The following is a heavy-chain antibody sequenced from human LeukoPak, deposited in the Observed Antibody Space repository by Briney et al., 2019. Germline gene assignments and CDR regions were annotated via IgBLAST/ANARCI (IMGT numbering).Heavy chain of an antibody. Sequence: PSETLSLTCTVSGGSMSSYYWSWTRQPSGKGLEWIGYVYYSGSANYNPSLKSRVTISVDTSKNQFSLKLSSVTAADTAVYYCARAWLGYGGNAYWYFDLWGRGNLVTVSS. CDR2: VYYSGSA. CDR1: GGSMSSYY. V-gene: IGHV4-59*01. D-gene: IGHD4-23*01. J-gene: IGHJ2*01. CDR3: ARAWLGYGGNAYWYFDL.